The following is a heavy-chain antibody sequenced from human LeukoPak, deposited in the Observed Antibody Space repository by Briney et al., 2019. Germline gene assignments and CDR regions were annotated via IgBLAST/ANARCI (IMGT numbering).Heavy chain of an antibody. CDR1: GYTFTSYA. CDR3: AREMITFGGVIYAFDI. D-gene: IGHD3-16*02. Sequence: ASVKVSCKASGYTFTSYAMNWVRQAPGQGLEWMGWINTNTGNPTYAQGFTGRFVFSLDTSVSTAYLQISSLKAEDTAVYYCAREMITFGGVIYAFDIWGQGTMVTVSS. J-gene: IGHJ3*02. V-gene: IGHV7-4-1*02. CDR2: INTNTGNP.